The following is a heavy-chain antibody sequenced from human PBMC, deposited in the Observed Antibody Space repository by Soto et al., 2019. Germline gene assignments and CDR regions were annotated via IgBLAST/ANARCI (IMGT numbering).Heavy chain of an antibody. Sequence: ASVKVSCKASGYTFTDYAIHWVRQAPGQGLEWMGWINVGNGNTGYSRKFQGRVTNARDMSASTAYMEVTSLTSEDTAIYYCAGEGAHYTPLDHWGQGTLVTVS. CDR2: INVGNGNT. CDR3: AGEGAHYTPLDH. D-gene: IGHD2-15*01. J-gene: IGHJ4*02. CDR1: GYTFTDYA. V-gene: IGHV1-3*01.